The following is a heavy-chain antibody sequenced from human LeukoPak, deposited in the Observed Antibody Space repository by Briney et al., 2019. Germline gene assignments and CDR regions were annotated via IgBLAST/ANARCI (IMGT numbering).Heavy chain of an antibody. CDR3: AELGITMIGGV. Sequence: GSLRLSCAASGFTFSSYTMNWVRQAPGKGLEWVSSISSSSTYINYADSVKGRFTISRDNAKNSLYLQMNGLRAEDTAVYYCAELGITMIGGVWGKGTTVTISS. CDR2: ISSSSTYI. D-gene: IGHD3-10*02. J-gene: IGHJ6*04. V-gene: IGHV3-21*01. CDR1: GFTFSSYT.